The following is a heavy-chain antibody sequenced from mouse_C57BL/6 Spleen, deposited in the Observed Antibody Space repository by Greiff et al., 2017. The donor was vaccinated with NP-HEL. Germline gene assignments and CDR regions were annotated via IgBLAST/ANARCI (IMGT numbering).Heavy chain of an antibody. CDR1: GFTFSDYG. V-gene: IGHV5-15*01. CDR3: ARQRYDYDGFAY. CDR2: ISNLAYSI. J-gene: IGHJ3*01. D-gene: IGHD2-4*01. Sequence: EVKLMESGGGLVQPGGSLKLSCAASGFTFSDYGMAWVRQAPRKGPEWVAFISNLAYSIYYADTVTGRFTISRENAKNTLYLEMSSLRSEDTAMYYCARQRYDYDGFAYWGQGTLVTVSA.